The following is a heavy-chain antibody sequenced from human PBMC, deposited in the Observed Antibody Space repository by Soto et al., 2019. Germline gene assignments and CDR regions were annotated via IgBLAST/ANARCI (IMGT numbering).Heavy chain of an antibody. V-gene: IGHV1-18*01. CDR2: VSAYNGER. D-gene: IGHD6-6*01. CDR1: GYTFTNYG. CDR3: SRGTSIPASGDY. Sequence: QVQLVQSGAEVKKPGASVKVSCKASGYTFTNYGINWVRQAPGQGLELLGWVSAYNGERRYAQRVQARVIMTTDTSTTTAYMVLRSLRSDATAVYSCSRGTSIPASGDYWGQGTLVTVSS. J-gene: IGHJ4*01.